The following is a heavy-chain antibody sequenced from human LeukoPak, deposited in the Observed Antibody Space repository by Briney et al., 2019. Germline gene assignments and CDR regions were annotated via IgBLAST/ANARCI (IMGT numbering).Heavy chain of an antibody. J-gene: IGHJ3*02. CDR3: ASAAAGSFDI. D-gene: IGHD6-13*01. V-gene: IGHV3-21*01. CDR1: GFAFNTYW. Sequence: GGSLRLSCAASGFAFNTYWMSWVRQAPGKGLEWVSSISSSSSYIYYADSVKGRFTISRDNAKNSLYLQMNSLRAEDTAVYYCASAAAGSFDIWGQGTMVTVSS. CDR2: ISSSSSYI.